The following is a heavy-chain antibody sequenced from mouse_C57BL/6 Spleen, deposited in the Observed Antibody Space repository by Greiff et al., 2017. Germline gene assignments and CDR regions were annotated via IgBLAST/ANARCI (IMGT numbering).Heavy chain of an antibody. CDR1: GYTFTSYG. Sequence: QVQLQQSGAELARPGASVKLSCKASGYTFTSYGISWVKQRTGQGLEWIGEIYPRSGNTYYNEKFKGKATLTADKSSSTAYMELRSLTSEDSAVYFCAREITTVVDLYYFDYWGQGTTLTVSS. J-gene: IGHJ2*01. D-gene: IGHD1-1*01. V-gene: IGHV1-81*01. CDR2: IYPRSGNT. CDR3: AREITTVVDLYYFDY.